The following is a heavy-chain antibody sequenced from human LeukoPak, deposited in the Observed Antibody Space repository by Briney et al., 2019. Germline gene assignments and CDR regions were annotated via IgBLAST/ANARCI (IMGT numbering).Heavy chain of an antibody. CDR3: TTYYYDSSGHPYLDY. J-gene: IGHJ4*02. CDR2: IKSKPDGGTT. D-gene: IGHD3-22*01. V-gene: IGHV3-15*01. CDR1: GFTFSNAW. Sequence: PGGSLRLSCAASGFTFSNAWMRWVRQAPGKGLEWVGRIKSKPDGGTTDYAAPVKGRFTISRDDSKNILYLQMNSLTTEDTAVYYCTTYYYDSSGHPYLDYWGQGTLVTVSS.